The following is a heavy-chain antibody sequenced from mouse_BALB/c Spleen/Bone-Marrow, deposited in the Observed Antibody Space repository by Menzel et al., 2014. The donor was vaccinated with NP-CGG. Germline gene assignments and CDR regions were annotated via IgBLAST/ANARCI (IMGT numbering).Heavy chain of an antibody. V-gene: IGHV2-6-7*01. CDR1: GFSLTVYG. J-gene: IGHJ2*01. CDR3: AREGNYFDY. CDR2: IWGDGIT. Sequence: VKLVESGPGLVAPPRSLSITCTVSGFSLTVYGVNWVRQPPGKGLEWLGMIWGDGITDYNSAFKSRMSISKDDSKSQVFLKMNSLQTDDTAKYYCAREGNYFDYWGQGTTLTVSS.